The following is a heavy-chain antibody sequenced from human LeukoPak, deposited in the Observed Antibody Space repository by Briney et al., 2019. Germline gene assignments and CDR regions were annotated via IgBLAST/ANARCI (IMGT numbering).Heavy chain of an antibody. CDR3: ARFIVVVATHDY. V-gene: IGHV3-33*01. CDR1: GFTFSSYA. CDR2: TWYDGSEK. D-gene: IGHD2-15*01. Sequence: GRSLRLSCAASGFTFSSYAMHWVRQAPGKGLEWVAVTWYDGSEKYYADSVKGRFTISRDNSKNTLYLQMNGLRAEDTAVYYCARFIVVVATHDYWGQGTLVTVSS. J-gene: IGHJ4*02.